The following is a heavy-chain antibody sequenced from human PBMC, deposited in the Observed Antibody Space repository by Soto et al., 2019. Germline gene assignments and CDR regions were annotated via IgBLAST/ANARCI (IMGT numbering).Heavy chain of an antibody. V-gene: IGHV3-23*01. D-gene: IGHD3-22*01. CDR1: GFISGFTFSDYA. CDR3: AKAQDRSAHYSGIDQ. CDR2: LSVSGRDT. Sequence: EVQLLESGGGLVQPGGSLRLSCAASGFISGFTFSDYAMNWVRQAPGKGLEWVSGLSVSGRDTYYADSVKGRFTISRDNSKNTLHLQMNSLRAEDTAVYYCAKAQDRSAHYSGIDQWGQGTLVSVSS. J-gene: IGHJ4*02.